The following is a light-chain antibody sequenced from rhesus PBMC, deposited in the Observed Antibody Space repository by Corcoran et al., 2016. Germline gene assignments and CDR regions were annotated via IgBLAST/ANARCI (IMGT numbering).Light chain of an antibody. CDR3: QPHDTSPFT. CDR1: QGIRNW. CDR2: RAS. J-gene: IGKJ3*01. V-gene: IGKV1-69*01. Sequence: DIQMTQSPSSLSASVGDRVTITCRVRQGIRNWWAWYQQRPGKAPKFLIYRASNLETGVPSRFSGIGSGTDFTFAISGLQPQDISTDYCQPHDTSPFTFGPGTKLGIK.